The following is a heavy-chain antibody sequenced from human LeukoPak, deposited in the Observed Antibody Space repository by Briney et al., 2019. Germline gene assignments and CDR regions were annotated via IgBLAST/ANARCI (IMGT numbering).Heavy chain of an antibody. D-gene: IGHD2-2*01. J-gene: IGHJ4*02. V-gene: IGHV3-30-3*01. Sequence: GGSLRLSCAASGFTFSSYAMHWVRQAPGKGLEWVAVISYDGSNKYYADSVKGRFTISRDNSKNTLYLQMNSLRVEDTAVYYCAKELAPYYQLHQDWGQGTLVTVSS. CDR3: AKELAPYYQLHQD. CDR1: GFTFSSYA. CDR2: ISYDGSNK.